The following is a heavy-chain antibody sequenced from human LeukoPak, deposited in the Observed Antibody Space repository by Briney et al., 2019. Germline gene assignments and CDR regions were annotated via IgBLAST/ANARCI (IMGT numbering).Heavy chain of an antibody. CDR2: INHSGST. J-gene: IGHJ4*02. V-gene: IGHV4-34*01. CDR3: ARERTVGATPNDY. Sequence: SETLSLTCAVYGGSFSGYYWSWIRQPPGKGLEWIGEINHSGSTNYNPSLKSRVTISVDTSKNQFSLKLSPVTAADTAVYYCARERTVGATPNDYRGQGTLVTVSS. CDR1: GGSFSGYY. D-gene: IGHD1-26*01.